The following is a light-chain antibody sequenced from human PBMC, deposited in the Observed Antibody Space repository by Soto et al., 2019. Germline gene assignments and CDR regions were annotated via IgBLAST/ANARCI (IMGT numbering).Light chain of an antibody. V-gene: IGKV1-5*01. Sequence: DIQMTQSPSTLSAYVGDRVTITCRASQSISSWLAWYQQKPGKAPKLLIYDASSLESGVPSRFSGSGSGAEFTLTISSLQPDDFATYYCQHYNSYTFGQGTRLEIK. CDR1: QSISSW. CDR3: QHYNSYT. J-gene: IGKJ5*01. CDR2: DAS.